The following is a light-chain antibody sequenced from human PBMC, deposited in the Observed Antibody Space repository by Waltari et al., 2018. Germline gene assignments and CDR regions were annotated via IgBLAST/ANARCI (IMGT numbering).Light chain of an antibody. J-gene: IGKJ5*01. CDR2: AVS. CDR3: QQYGSSPLIT. CDR1: QCVSSSY. Sequence: EIVLTQSPGTLYLSPGERATLSCRARQCVSSSYLAWYQHKPGQTPRLLIYAVSTRATGVPARFSGSGYWTDFTLSISRVEPEDFAVYYCQQYGSSPLITFGQGTRLEIK. V-gene: IGKV3-20*01.